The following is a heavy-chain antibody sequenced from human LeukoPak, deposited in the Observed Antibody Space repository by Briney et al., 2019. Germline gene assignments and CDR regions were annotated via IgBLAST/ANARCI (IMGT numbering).Heavy chain of an antibody. CDR2: IGGSGGST. CDR3: AKAGDSSGYYYGLDY. J-gene: IGHJ4*02. CDR1: GFTFSIYG. V-gene: IGHV3-23*01. D-gene: IGHD3-22*01. Sequence: GGSLRLSCTASGFTFSIYGMSWVRQAPGKGLEWVSNIGGSGGSTYYADSVKGRFTISRDDSKNTLYLQMDSLRADDTAIYYCAKAGDSSGYYYGLDYWGPGTLITVSS.